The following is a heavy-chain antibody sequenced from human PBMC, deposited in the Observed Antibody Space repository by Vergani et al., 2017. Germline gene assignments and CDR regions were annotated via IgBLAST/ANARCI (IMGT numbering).Heavy chain of an antibody. Sequence: QVQLVESGGGVVQPGRSLRLSCAASGFTFSSYAMHWVRQAPGKGLEWVAVISYDGSNKYYADSVKGRFTISRDNSKNTLYLQMNSLRAEDTAVYYCAKVPSILTGSVLELYFDYWGQGTLVTVSS. J-gene: IGHJ4*02. CDR2: ISYDGSNK. CDR1: GFTFSSYA. V-gene: IGHV3-30-3*01. CDR3: AKVPSILTGSVLELYFDY. D-gene: IGHD3-9*01.